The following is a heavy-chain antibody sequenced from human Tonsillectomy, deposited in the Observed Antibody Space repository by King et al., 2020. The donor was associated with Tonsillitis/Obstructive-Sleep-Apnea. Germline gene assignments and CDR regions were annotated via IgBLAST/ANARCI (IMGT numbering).Heavy chain of an antibody. CDR2: IKEDGREK. J-gene: IGHJ3*02. CDR3: ARDLSVVVAAIWYDVHAI. V-gene: IGHV3-7*01. CDR1: GFTLNHYW. D-gene: IGHD2-21*02. Sequence: VQLVESGGGLVQPGGSLRLSCVASGFTLNHYWMTWVRQAPGKGLEWVANIKEDGREKNYVDSVKGRFTVSRDNAKNSLYLQMNSLRAEDTAVYYCARDLSVVVAAIWYDVHAIWGQATMVTVS.